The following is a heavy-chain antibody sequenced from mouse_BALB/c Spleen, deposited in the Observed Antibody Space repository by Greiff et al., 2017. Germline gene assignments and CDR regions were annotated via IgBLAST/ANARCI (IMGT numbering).Heavy chain of an antibody. D-gene: IGHD2-1*01. CDR2: IWGDGST. J-gene: IGHJ4*01. V-gene: IGHV2-6-7*01. CDR3: ASYGNYHYYAMDY. CDR1: GFSLTGYG. Sequence: VQLQESGPGLVAPSQSLSITCPVSGFSLTGYGVNWVRQPPGKGLEWLGMIWGDGSTDYNSALKSRLSISKDNSKSQVFLKMNSLQTDDTARYYCASYGNYHYYAMDYWGEGTTVTVSS.